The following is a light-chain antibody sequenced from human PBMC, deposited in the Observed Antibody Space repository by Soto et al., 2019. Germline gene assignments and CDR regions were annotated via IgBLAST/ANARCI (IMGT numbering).Light chain of an antibody. CDR1: SSNIGAGYD. CDR3: QSYDSSLSGFYV. J-gene: IGLJ1*01. CDR2: GNS. Sequence: QSVLTQPPSVSGAPGQRVTISCTGSSSNIGAGYDVHWYQQLPGTAPKLLIYGNSIRPSGVPDRFSGPKSGTSASLAITGLQAEDEADYYCQSYDSSLSGFYVFGTGTKVTVL. V-gene: IGLV1-40*01.